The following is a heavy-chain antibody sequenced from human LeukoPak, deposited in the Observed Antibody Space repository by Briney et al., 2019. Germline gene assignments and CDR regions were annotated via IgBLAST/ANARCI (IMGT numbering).Heavy chain of an antibody. CDR2: IGHDGADK. CDR1: GYPLRHYA. D-gene: IGHD3-22*01. CDR3: ARNSDYYDYSPQSV. Sequence: GGSLLLCCAVPGYPLRHYAFQTGRRAPAKVQGRVPPIGHDGADKYYADSVKGRFLISRDNSKNMLFLQMNSLIIEDTAVYYCARNSDYYDYSPQSVWGQGTLVTVS. V-gene: IGHV3-30*04. J-gene: IGHJ4*02.